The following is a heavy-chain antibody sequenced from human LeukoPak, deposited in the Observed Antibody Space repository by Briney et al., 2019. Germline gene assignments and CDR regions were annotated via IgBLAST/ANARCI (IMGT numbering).Heavy chain of an antibody. D-gene: IGHD2-15*01. J-gene: IGHJ4*02. Sequence: SVKVSCKASGGTFSSYAISWVRQAPGQGLEWMGGIIPIFGTANYAQKFQGRVTITTDESTSTAYMELSSLRSEDTAVYYCARVGYCSGGSCHGLYDYWGQGTLVTVSS. CDR3: ARVGYCSGGSCHGLYDY. CDR1: GGTFSSYA. V-gene: IGHV1-69*05. CDR2: IIPIFGTA.